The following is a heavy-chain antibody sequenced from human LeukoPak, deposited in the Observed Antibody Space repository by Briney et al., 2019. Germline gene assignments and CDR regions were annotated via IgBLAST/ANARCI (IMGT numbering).Heavy chain of an antibody. J-gene: IGHJ5*02. Sequence: SGGSLRLSCAASGFTFSSFAMSWVRQAPGKGLEWVSAISGSGGGTSYADSVKGRFTISRDNSKNTLSLQMNSLRAEDTAVYYCAKDAYTSSWYRFDPWGQGTLVTVSS. V-gene: IGHV3-23*01. D-gene: IGHD6-13*01. CDR1: GFTFSSFA. CDR2: ISGSGGGT. CDR3: AKDAYTSSWYRFDP.